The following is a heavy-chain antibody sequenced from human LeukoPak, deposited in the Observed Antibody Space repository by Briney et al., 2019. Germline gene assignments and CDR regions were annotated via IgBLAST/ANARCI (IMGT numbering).Heavy chain of an antibody. V-gene: IGHV4-59*08. CDR2: IYYSGST. CDR1: GGSISSYY. CDR3: SRLGQYQLLSPFDY. Sequence: PSETLSLTCTVSGGSISSYYWSWIRQPPGKGLEWIGYIYYSGSTNYNPSLKSRVTISVDTSKNQFSLKLTSVTAADTAVYYCSRLGQYQLLSPFDYWGQGTLVTVSS. D-gene: IGHD2-2*01. J-gene: IGHJ4*02.